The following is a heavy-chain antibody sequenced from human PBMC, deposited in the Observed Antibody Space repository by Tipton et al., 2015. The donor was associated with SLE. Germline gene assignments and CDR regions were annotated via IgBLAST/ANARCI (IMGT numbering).Heavy chain of an antibody. V-gene: IGHV3-11*01. J-gene: IGHJ4*02. CDR1: GFTFSGSA. CDR2: LSNTGITI. CDR3: ARIYVRNFAY. D-gene: IGHD3-10*02. Sequence: SLRLSCAASGFTFSGSAMHWIRQAPGKGLEWVSYLSNTGITIHYADSVKGRFTISRDNAKNSLFLQVNSLRADDAAVYYCARIYVRNFAYWGQGTLVTVSS.